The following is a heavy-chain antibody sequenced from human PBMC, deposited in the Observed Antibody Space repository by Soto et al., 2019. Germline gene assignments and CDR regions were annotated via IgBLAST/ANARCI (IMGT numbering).Heavy chain of an antibody. CDR2: ISYDGSNK. D-gene: IGHD6-6*01. J-gene: IGHJ4*02. Sequence: PGGSLRLSCAASGFTFSNHGMHWVRQAPGKGLEWVAVISYDGSNKYYADSVKGRFTISRDNSKNTLYLQMNSLRAEDTAVYYCAKGSSSFDYWGQGTLVTVSS. CDR1: GFTFSNHG. CDR3: AKGSSSFDY. V-gene: IGHV3-30*18.